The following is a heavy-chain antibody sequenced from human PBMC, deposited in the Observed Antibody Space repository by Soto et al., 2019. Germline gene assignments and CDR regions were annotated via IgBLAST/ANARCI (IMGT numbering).Heavy chain of an antibody. CDR3: AISMVRGVNRNWFDP. Sequence: PGGSLRLACAASGFTFRNFSMNWVRQAPGKGLEWVSSISSTSTYIYYADSMKGRFTVSRDNAKNSLYLQMNSLRAEDMAVYYCAISMVRGVNRNWFDPWGQGTLVTV. CDR1: GFTFRNFS. CDR2: ISSTSTYI. J-gene: IGHJ5*02. V-gene: IGHV3-21*01. D-gene: IGHD3-10*01.